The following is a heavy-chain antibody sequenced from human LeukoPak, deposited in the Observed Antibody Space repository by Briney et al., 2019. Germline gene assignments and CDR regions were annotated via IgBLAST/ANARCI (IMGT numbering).Heavy chain of an antibody. Sequence: ASVKVSCKASGYTFTSYAMHWVRQAPGQRLEWMGWINAGNGNTKYSQKFQGRVTITRDTSTSTVYMELSSLRSEDTAVYYCARGGSDTSYGMDVWGQGTTVTISS. J-gene: IGHJ6*02. CDR3: ARGGSDTSYGMDV. D-gene: IGHD6-19*01. V-gene: IGHV1-3*01. CDR2: INAGNGNT. CDR1: GYTFTSYA.